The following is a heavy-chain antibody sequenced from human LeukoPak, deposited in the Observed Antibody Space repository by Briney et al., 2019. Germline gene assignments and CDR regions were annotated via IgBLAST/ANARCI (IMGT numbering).Heavy chain of an antibody. CDR3: AKGVGTSYHYHMDV. D-gene: IGHD1-26*01. CDR1: GFTFDEYA. J-gene: IGHJ6*03. V-gene: IGHV3-9*03. CDR2: ISWNTYDI. Sequence: SGRSLRLSCAASGFTFDEYAMHWVRLPPGKGLEWVAGISWNTYDIVYADSVKGRFTISRDNAKNSLYLQMNGLRDEDMALYYCAKGVGTSYHYHMDVWGKGTTVIVSS.